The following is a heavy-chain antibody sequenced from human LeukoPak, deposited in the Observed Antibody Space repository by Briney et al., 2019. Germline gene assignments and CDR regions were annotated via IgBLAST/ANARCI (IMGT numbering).Heavy chain of an antibody. CDR1: GFTFSSYS. V-gene: IGHV3-48*01. CDR2: ITGSSSTI. J-gene: IGHJ4*02. Sequence: SGGSLRLSCAASGFTFSSYSMNWVRQAAGKGLEGVSYITGSSSTINYADAVKGRFTISRDKAKNSLYLQMKSLRAEATAVYYCARTGLGIYSFDYWGQGTLVTVSS. D-gene: IGHD7-27*01. CDR3: ARTGLGIYSFDY.